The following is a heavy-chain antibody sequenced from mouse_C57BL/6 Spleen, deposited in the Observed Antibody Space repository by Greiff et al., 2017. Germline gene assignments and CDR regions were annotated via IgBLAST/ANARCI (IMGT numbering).Heavy chain of an antibody. Sequence: QVQLKQSGAELVRPGTSVKVSCKASGYAFTNYLIEWVKQRPGQGLEWIGVINPGSGGTNYNEKFKGKATLTADNSSSTAYMQLSSLTSEDSAVYFCARDGSSYRYVDVWGTGTTVTVSS. J-gene: IGHJ1*03. D-gene: IGHD1-1*01. CDR1: GYAFTNYL. CDR2: INPGSGGT. V-gene: IGHV1-54*01. CDR3: ARDGSSYRYVDV.